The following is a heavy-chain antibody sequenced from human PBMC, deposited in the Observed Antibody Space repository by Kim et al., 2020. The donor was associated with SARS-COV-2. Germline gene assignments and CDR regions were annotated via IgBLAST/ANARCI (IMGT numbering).Heavy chain of an antibody. V-gene: IGHV3-74*01. J-gene: IGHJ4*02. D-gene: IGHD6-13*01. Sequence: GGSLRLSCAASGSSLSYYWMHWVRQAPGKGLVWVSLIETDGRTTRYADSVKGRFTLSRDNAKNTLSLQMNSLRVEDTAIYYCVRGGVQAGGDYWGQGTLV. CDR2: IETDGRTT. CDR3: VRGGVQAGGDY. CDR1: GSSLSYYW.